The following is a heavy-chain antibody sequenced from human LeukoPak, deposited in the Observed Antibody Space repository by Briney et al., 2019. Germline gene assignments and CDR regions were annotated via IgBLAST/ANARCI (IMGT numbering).Heavy chain of an antibody. CDR3: ARLSASYYDSGSLMAFDI. V-gene: IGHV4-31*03. D-gene: IGHD3-22*01. CDR2: IYYSGST. Sequence: KASETLSLTCTVSGGSISSGGYYWSWIRQHPGKGLEWIGYIYYSGSTYYNPSLKSRVTISVDTSKNQFSLKLSSVTAADTAVYYCARLSASYYDSGSLMAFDIWGQGTMVTVSS. CDR1: GGSISSGGYY. J-gene: IGHJ3*02.